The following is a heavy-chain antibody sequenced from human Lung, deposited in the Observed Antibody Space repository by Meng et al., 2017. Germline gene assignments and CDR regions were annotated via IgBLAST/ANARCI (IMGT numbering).Heavy chain of an antibody. J-gene: IGHJ1*01. CDR2: INSDGSDT. D-gene: IGHD3-22*01. CDR1: GFILSSYW. Sequence: AGGSAQPWVSMRLSCAASGFILSSYWMHWVRQAPGRGLEWVSRINSDGSDTSYADSVKGRFTISRDNARNTLYLQMNSLRVEDTAVYYCAKVGYYDSSNYYAYFQHWGQGTLVTVSS. V-gene: IGHV3-74*01. CDR3: AKVGYYDSSNYYAYFQH.